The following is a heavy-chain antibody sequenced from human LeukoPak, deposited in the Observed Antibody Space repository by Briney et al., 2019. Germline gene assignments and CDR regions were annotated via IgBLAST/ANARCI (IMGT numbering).Heavy chain of an antibody. CDR1: GFTFSNYS. CDR2: IRSSSSTI. Sequence: GGSLRLSCEASGFTFSNYSMNWVRQAPGKGLEWVSYIRSSSSTIYYADSVKGRFTISRDNSKNTLYLQMNSLRAEDTAVYYCAKSTLDNYYDSSGYYPPPYYFDYWGQGTLVTVSS. D-gene: IGHD3-22*01. CDR3: AKSTLDNYYDSSGYYPPPYYFDY. J-gene: IGHJ4*02. V-gene: IGHV3-48*01.